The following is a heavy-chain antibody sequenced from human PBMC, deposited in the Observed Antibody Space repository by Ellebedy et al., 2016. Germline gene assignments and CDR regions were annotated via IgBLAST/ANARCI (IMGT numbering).Heavy chain of an antibody. V-gene: IGHV1-18*01. Sequence: ASVKVSCXASGYTFTSYGISWVRQAPGQGLEWMGWISAYNGNTNYAQKLQGRVTMTTDTSTSTAYMELRSLRSDDTAVYYCARGYYSSGWYPTYYYYGMDVWGQGTTVTVSS. D-gene: IGHD6-19*01. CDR3: ARGYYSSGWYPTYYYYGMDV. J-gene: IGHJ6*02. CDR1: GYTFTSYG. CDR2: ISAYNGNT.